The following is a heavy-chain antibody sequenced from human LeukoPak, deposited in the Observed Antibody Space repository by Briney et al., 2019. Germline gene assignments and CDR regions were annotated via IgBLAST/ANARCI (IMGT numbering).Heavy chain of an antibody. Sequence: PSETLSLTCTVSGGSISSGSYYWSWIRRPAGKGLEWIGRIYTSGSTNYNPSLKSRVTISVDTSKNQFSLKLRSVTAADTAVYYCARVRSKDVWRSYGTYYYYYYMDVWGKGTTVTISS. D-gene: IGHD3-16*01. CDR2: IYTSGST. V-gene: IGHV4-61*02. CDR3: ARVRSKDVWRSYGTYYYYYYMDV. J-gene: IGHJ6*03. CDR1: GGSISSGSYY.